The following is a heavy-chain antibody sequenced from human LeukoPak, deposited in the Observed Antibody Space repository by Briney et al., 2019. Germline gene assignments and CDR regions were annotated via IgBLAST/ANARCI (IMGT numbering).Heavy chain of an antibody. CDR3: ARAEITSDGYNSAFDV. D-gene: IGHD5-24*01. Sequence: ASVKVSCKASGYNFTNYYMHWVRQAPGQGLEWMGIISPGSGSTHYAQQFQGRVTMTSDMSTSTVYMELSSLRSEDTALYYCARAEITSDGYNSAFDVWGLGTMVTVSS. J-gene: IGHJ3*01. CDR2: ISPGSGST. CDR1: GYNFTNYY. V-gene: IGHV1-46*01.